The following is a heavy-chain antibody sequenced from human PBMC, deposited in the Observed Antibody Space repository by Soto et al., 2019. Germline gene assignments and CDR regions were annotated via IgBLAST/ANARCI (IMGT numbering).Heavy chain of an antibody. CDR1: GGSFSGYY. CDR3: ARVKGGSGSYYPIITDY. J-gene: IGHJ4*02. D-gene: IGHD3-10*01. V-gene: IGHV4-34*01. Sequence: SETLSLTCAVYGGSFSGYYWSWIRQPPGKGLEWIGEINHSGSTNYNPSLKSRVTISVDTSKNQFSLKLSSVTAADTAVYYCARVKGGSGSYYPIITDYWGQGTLVTVSS. CDR2: INHSGST.